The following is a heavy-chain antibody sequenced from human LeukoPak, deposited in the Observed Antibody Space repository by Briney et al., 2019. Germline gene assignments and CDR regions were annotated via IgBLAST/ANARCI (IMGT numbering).Heavy chain of an antibody. D-gene: IGHD3-16*02. Sequence: ASVKVSCKASGYTFTSYGISWVRQAPGQGLEWMGWISAYNGNTNYAQKLQGRVTMTTDTSTSTAYMELRSLRSDDTAVYYCAKEGDYVWGSHPEGNFDCWGQGTLVTVSS. CDR3: AKEGDYVWGSHPEGNFDC. CDR1: GYTFTSYG. J-gene: IGHJ4*02. CDR2: ISAYNGNT. V-gene: IGHV1-18*01.